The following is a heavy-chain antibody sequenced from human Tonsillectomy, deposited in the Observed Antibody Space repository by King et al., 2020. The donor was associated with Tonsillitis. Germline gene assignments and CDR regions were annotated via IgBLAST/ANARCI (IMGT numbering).Heavy chain of an antibody. CDR2: IKIEIDAGST. J-gene: IGHJ4*02. V-gene: IGHV3-15*05. CDR3: TTGGLDC. Sequence: VQLVESGGRLIKPGGSLRLACAASGFTFSEVWMGCVRLAPGKGLEWVGRIKIEIDAGSTHFAAPVKGRFTISRDDSKDTLYLQMNSVKSEDTAVYFCTTGGLDCWGQGTLVTVSS. CDR1: GFTFSEVW. D-gene: IGHD3-16*01.